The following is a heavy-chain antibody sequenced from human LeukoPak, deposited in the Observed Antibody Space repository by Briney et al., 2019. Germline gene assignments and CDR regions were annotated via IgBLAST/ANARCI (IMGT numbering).Heavy chain of an antibody. CDR3: ARDGITMVTRNNWFDP. Sequence: ASVKVSCKASGGTFSSYAISWVRQAPGQGLEWMGRIIPILGIANYARKFQGRVTITADKSTSTAYMELSSLRSEDTAVYYCARDGITMVTRNNWFDPWGQGTLVTVSS. D-gene: IGHD3-10*01. V-gene: IGHV1-69*04. J-gene: IGHJ5*02. CDR2: IIPILGIA. CDR1: GGTFSSYA.